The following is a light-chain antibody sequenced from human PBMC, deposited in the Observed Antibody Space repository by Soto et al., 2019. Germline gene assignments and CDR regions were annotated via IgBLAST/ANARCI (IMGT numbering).Light chain of an antibody. V-gene: IGKV3-11*01. Sequence: EIVLTQSPATLSLSPGERATLSCRASQSASSYLAWYQQKPGQAPRLRIYDASNRATGIPARFSCSGSGTDFTLTISSLEPEAFAVYYCQQRSNWQPWYTFGQGTKLEIK. CDR3: QQRSNWQPWYT. J-gene: IGKJ2*01. CDR1: QSASSY. CDR2: DAS.